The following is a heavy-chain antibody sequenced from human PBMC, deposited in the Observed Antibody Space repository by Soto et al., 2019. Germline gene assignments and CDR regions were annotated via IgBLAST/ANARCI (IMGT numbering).Heavy chain of an antibody. J-gene: IGHJ6*02. CDR1: KGSIVGYY. CDR2: IYGSGGT. V-gene: IGHV4-4*07. Sequence: WSVAKGSIVGYYGRCIIKKDRKGLEWIGRIYGSGGTNYNPSLKSRVTMSVDTSKKKFSLKLTSVTAADTAVYYCARGKGKEENYYYYGLDIWGQGTTVTVSS. CDR3: ARGKGKEENYYYYGLDI.